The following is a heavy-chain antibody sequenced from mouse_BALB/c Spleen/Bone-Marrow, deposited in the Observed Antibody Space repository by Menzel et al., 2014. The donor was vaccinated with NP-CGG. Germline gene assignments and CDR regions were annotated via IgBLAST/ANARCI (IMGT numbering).Heavy chain of an antibody. V-gene: IGHV14-3*02. CDR2: IDPANGNT. CDR3: ASYYYGRAWFAY. CDR1: GFNIKDTY. D-gene: IGHD1-1*01. J-gene: IGHJ3*01. Sequence: VQLQQSGAELVKPGASVKLSCTTSGFNIKDTYMHWVKQRPEQGLEWIGRIDPANGNTKYDPKFQGKATITADTSSNTAYLQLSSQTPEDTAVYYCASYYYGRAWFAYWGQGTLVTVSA.